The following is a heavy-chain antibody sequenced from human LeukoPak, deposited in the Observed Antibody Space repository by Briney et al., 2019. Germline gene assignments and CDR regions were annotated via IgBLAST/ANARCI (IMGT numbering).Heavy chain of an antibody. CDR2: IRNKVSGGTP. J-gene: IGHJ4*02. V-gene: IGHV3-49*03. CDR3: TRDRSASY. Sequence: GSLRLSCTTSGFTLGDHSMSWFRKAPGKGLEWVTFIRNKVSGGTPEYAASAKGRFTISRDDSKSIAYLQMNSLKTEDTAVYYCTRDRSASYWGQGTLVTVSS. D-gene: IGHD6-19*01. CDR1: GFTLGDHS.